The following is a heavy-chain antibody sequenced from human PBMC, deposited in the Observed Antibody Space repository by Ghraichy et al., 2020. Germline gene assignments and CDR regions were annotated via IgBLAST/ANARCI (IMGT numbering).Heavy chain of an antibody. CDR3: AKRITWRD. CDR1: GSTFSSYA. CDR2: ISGSGGST. J-gene: IGHJ4*02. V-gene: IGHV3-23*01. Sequence: GESLNISCAASGSTFSSYAMSWVRQAPGKGLEWVSAISGSGGSTYYADSVKGRFTISRDNSKNTLYLQMNSLRAEDTAVYYCAKRITWRDWGQGTLVTVSS. D-gene: IGHD1-14*01.